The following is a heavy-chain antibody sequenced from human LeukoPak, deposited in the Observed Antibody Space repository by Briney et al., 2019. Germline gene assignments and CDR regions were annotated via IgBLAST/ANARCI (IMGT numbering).Heavy chain of an antibody. CDR2: IIPIFGIA. V-gene: IGHV1-69*04. CDR3: ARGPSGYYDY. J-gene: IGHJ4*02. Sequence: SVKVSSKASGGTFTIYAISWVRQAPGQGLEWMGRIIPIFGIANYAQKFQGRVTITADKSTSTAYMELSSLRSEDTAVYYCARGPSGYYDYWGQGTLVTVSS. D-gene: IGHD2-15*01. CDR1: GGTFTIYA.